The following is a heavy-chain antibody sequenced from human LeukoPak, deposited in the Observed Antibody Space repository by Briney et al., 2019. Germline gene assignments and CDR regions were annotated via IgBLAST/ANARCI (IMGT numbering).Heavy chain of an antibody. J-gene: IGHJ4*02. CDR1: GFTFDDYA. D-gene: IGHD6-13*01. CDR2: ISRNSVYI. CDR3: AKARGAAAGTPQGVYFDY. V-gene: IGHV3-9*01. Sequence: GGSLRLSCAASGFTFDDYAMHWVRQAPGKGLEWVSGISRNSVYIGYADSVKGRFTISRDNAKNSLYLQMNSLRVEDTALYYCAKARGAAAGTPQGVYFDYWGQGTLVTVSS.